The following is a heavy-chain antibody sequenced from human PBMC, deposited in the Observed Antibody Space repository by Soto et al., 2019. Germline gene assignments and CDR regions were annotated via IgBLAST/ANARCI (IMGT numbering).Heavy chain of an antibody. CDR3: ATGGSYCSSTGVRYWYREV. CDR2: IHPSGTT. D-gene: IGHD2-2*01. Sequence: QVQLQESGPGLVKPSGTLSLTCAVSSGSISTNNWWSWVRQPPGKGLEWIGEIHPSGTTNSNPSLRSRVTMSVDKAKDQFSLKLNPVTAADTAVYDCATGGSYCSSTGVRYWYREVWGCVSLVSVSS. CDR1: SGSISTNNW. J-gene: IGHJ2*01. V-gene: IGHV4-4*02.